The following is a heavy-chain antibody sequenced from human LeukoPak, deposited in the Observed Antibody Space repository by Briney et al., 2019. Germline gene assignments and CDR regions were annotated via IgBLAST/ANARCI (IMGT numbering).Heavy chain of an antibody. V-gene: IGHV3-7*05. CDR1: GLPFSSQW. J-gene: IGHJ4*02. CDR3: ARDRGCNY. CDR2: IKQDGSEK. Sequence: GGSLRLPCAASGLPFSSQWMRWVRQAPGKALEWVANIKQDGSEKYYVDSVKGRFTISRDNAKNSLYLQMDSLRAEDTAVYYCARDRGCNYWGQGTLVTVSS.